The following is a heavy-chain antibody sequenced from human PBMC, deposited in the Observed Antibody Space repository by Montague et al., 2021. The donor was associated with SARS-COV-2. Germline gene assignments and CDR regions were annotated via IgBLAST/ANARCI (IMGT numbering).Heavy chain of an antibody. V-gene: IGHV2-5*02. CDR1: GFSLSTRGVG. CDR2: IYWDDDE. D-gene: IGHD6-13*01. Sequence: PALVKPTQTLTLTCTFSGFSLSTRGVGVGWIRQPPGKALEWLALIYWDDDERYSPSLESSLTISKDNSKNQVVRTMTKMAPVDTSTYYCAPTIAPAGDRWFDPWGQGTPVTVSS. J-gene: IGHJ5*02. CDR3: APTIAPAGDRWFDP.